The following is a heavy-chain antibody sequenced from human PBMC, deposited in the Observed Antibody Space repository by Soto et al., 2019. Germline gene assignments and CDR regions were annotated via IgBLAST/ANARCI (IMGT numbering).Heavy chain of an antibody. CDR1: GFTFSSYA. J-gene: IGHJ4*02. CDR2: VSSHGGST. CDR3: VKTLQYSYGLPH. Sequence: GGSLRLSCSASGFTFSSYAMHWVRQAPGKGLEYVSTVSSHGGSTYYAESVKGRFTISRDNSKNTLYLQMSSLRPEDTAVYYCVKTLQYSYGLPHWGQGT. V-gene: IGHV3-64D*06. D-gene: IGHD5-18*01.